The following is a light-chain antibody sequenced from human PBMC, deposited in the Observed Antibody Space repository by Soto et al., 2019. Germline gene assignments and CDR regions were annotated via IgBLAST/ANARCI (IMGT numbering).Light chain of an antibody. CDR1: QDISTS. Sequence: DIQMTQSPSSLSASLGDRVTITCRASQDISTSLSWLQHKPGRAPKVVISAASTLQGDVPSRFSGSGSGTDFTLTITGLQHEDFATYYCHQNFTTLPTFGGGTRLEI. J-gene: IGKJ4*01. CDR3: HQNFTTLPT. V-gene: IGKV1-39*01. CDR2: AAS.